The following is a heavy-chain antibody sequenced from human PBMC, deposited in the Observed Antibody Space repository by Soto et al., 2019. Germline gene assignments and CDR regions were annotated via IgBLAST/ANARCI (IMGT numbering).Heavy chain of an antibody. CDR2: IYYSGST. J-gene: IGHJ6*02. Sequence: PSETLSLTCTVSGGSISSSNYYWAWIRQSPGKGLEWIASIYYSGSTYYNPSFKSRVTISADTSKNQFSLKLSFVTAADTATYYCTRHSTHPSGDDWGQGTTVTVSS. D-gene: IGHD1-26*01. CDR1: GGSISSSNYY. CDR3: TRHSTHPSGDD. V-gene: IGHV4-39*01.